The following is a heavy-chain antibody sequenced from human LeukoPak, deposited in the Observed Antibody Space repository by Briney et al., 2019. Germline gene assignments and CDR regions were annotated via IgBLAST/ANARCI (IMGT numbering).Heavy chain of an antibody. Sequence: PSETLSLTCAVYGGSFSGYYWSWIRQPPGKGLEWIGEINHSGSTNYNPSLKSRVTISVDTSKNQFSLKLSSVTAADTAVYYCARGVKLTGAEDYWGQGTLVTVSS. V-gene: IGHV4-34*01. D-gene: IGHD1-1*01. CDR3: ARGVKLTGAEDY. CDR1: GGSFSGYY. J-gene: IGHJ4*02. CDR2: INHSGST.